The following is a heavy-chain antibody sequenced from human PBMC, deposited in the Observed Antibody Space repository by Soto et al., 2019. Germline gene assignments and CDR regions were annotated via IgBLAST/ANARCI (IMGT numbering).Heavy chain of an antibody. V-gene: IGHV3-74*01. J-gene: IGHJ4*02. CDR1: GFTFSSYW. CDR2: INSDGSGT. CDR3: AKAPYSSGPGEFDY. D-gene: IGHD6-19*01. Sequence: PGGSLRLSCAASGFTFSSYWMHWVRQAPGKGLVWVSRINSDGSGTSYADSVKGRFTISRDNSKSTLYLQMNSLRAEDTAVYYCAKAPYSSGPGEFDYWGQGTPVTVS.